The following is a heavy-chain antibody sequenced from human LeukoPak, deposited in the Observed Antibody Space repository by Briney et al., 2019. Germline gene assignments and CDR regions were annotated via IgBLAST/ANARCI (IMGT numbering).Heavy chain of an antibody. Sequence: SVKVSCKASGYTFTGYYMHWVRQAPGQGLEWMGWINPNSGGTNYAQKFQGRVTMTRDTSISTAYMELSRLRSDDTAVYYCARGGREMATMLTFDYWGQGTLVTVSS. V-gene: IGHV1-2*02. J-gene: IGHJ4*02. D-gene: IGHD5-24*01. CDR2: INPNSGGT. CDR1: GYTFTGYY. CDR3: ARGGREMATMLTFDY.